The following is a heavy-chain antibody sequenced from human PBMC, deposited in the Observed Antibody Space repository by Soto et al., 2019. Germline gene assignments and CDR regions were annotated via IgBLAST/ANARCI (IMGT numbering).Heavy chain of an antibody. CDR1: GFTFSSSW. CDR3: ARTYCRNTNCYFDY. D-gene: IGHD2-2*01. Sequence: EVQLVESGGGLVQPGGSLRLSCAASGFTFSSSWMHWVRQAPGKGLVWVSRISSDGSSTSYADSVKGRFTISRDNAKNTLYLQMNSLRAEDTAVYYCARTYCRNTNCYFDYWGQGSPVTVSS. V-gene: IGHV3-74*01. J-gene: IGHJ4*02. CDR2: ISSDGSST.